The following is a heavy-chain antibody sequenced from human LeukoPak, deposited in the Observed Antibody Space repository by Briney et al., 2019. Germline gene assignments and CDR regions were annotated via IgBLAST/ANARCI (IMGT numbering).Heavy chain of an antibody. V-gene: IGHV3-23*01. CDR2: ISGSGGST. CDR1: GFTFSSYA. Sequence: GGSLRLSCAASGFTFSSYAMSCVRQAPGEGLEWVSAISGSGGSTYYADSVKGRFTISRDNSKNTLYLQMNSLRAEDTAVYYCAKLYCSSATCYHGALYFDYWGQGTLVTVSS. CDR3: AKLYCSSATCYHGALYFDY. J-gene: IGHJ4*02. D-gene: IGHD2-2*01.